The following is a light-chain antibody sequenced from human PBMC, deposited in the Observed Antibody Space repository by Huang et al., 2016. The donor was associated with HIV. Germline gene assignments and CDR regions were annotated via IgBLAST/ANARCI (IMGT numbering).Light chain of an antibody. J-gene: IGKJ1*01. V-gene: IGKV1-5*01. CDR2: DAS. CDR3: QHYKTYSWT. Sequence: DIQMTQSPSTLSAFGGGRVTITCRASQSISNYLAWYQQKPGKPPKVLIYDASTLESGVPSRFSGSGSGTQFTLTINSLQPDDFATYYCQHYKTYSWTFGQGTKVESK. CDR1: QSISNY.